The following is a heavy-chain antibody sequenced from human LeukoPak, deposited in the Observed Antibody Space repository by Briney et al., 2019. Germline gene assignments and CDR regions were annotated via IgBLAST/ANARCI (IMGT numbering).Heavy chain of an antibody. CDR2: ISGSGGST. Sequence: GGSLRLSCAASGFTFSSYAMSWVRQAPGKGLEWVSAISGSGGSTYYADSVKGRLTISRDNSKNTLYLQMNSLRAEDTGVYYCAPRMGSSSVDYWGQGTLVTVSS. CDR1: GFTFSSYA. D-gene: IGHD6-6*01. CDR3: APRMGSSSVDY. V-gene: IGHV3-23*01. J-gene: IGHJ4*02.